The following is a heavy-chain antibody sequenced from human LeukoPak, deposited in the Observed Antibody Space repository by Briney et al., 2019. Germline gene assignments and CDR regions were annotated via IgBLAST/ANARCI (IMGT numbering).Heavy chain of an antibody. J-gene: IGHJ4*02. CDR1: GFTFSIYG. CDR2: IWYDGSNK. CDR3: AKDLRRYCSSTSCSSPDF. V-gene: IGHV3-30*02. D-gene: IGHD2-2*01. Sequence: PGGSPRLSCAASGFTFSIYGMHWVRQAPGKGLEWVAVIWYDGSNKYYADSVKGRFTISRDNSKNTLYLQMNSLRAEDTAVYYCAKDLRRYCSSTSCSSPDFWGQGTLVTVSS.